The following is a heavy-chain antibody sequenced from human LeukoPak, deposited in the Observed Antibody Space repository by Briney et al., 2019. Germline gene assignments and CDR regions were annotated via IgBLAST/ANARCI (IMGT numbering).Heavy chain of an antibody. V-gene: IGHV3-43D*03. CDR3: TTRGPDAFDI. CDR2: ISWDGGST. Sequence: GGSLRLSCAASGFTFDDYAMHWVRQAPGKGLEWVSLISWDGGSTYYADSVKGRFTISRDNSKNSLYLQMNSLKTEDTAVYYCTTRGPDAFDIWGQGTMVTVSS. D-gene: IGHD1-1*01. CDR1: GFTFDDYA. J-gene: IGHJ3*02.